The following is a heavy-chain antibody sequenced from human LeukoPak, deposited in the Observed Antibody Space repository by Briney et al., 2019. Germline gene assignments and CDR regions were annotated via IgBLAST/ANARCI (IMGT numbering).Heavy chain of an antibody. CDR1: XGSIXXXY. Sequence: LSLTXXXXXGSIXXXYWSWIRQPPGKGLEWIAYISDIGSINYNPSLKSRVTISLDTSKNQFSLKLSSVTAADTAVYYCAGHHPRNTVDFWGQGTLVTVSS. V-gene: IGHV4-59*08. CDR2: ISDIGSI. J-gene: IGHJ4*02. D-gene: IGHD2-8*02. CDR3: AGHHPRNTVDF.